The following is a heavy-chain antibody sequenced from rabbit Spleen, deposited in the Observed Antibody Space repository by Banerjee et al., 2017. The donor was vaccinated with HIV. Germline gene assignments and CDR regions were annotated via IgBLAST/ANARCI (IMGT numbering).Heavy chain of an antibody. CDR2: IDGDGSGGT. CDR3: ARGSAAMTMVITGYYFNL. D-gene: IGHD2-1*01. Sequence: EESGGDLVKPEGSLTLTCTASGFSFSSSYWICWVRQAPGKGLEWIACIDGDGSGGTYYASWVNGRFTVSKTSSTTVTLQMTSLTAADTATYFCARGSAAMTMVITGYYFNLWGPGTLVTVS. J-gene: IGHJ4*01. CDR1: GFSFSSSYW. V-gene: IGHV1S45*01.